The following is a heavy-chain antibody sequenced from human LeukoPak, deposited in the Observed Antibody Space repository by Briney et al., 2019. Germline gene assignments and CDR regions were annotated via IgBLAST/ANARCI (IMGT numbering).Heavy chain of an antibody. J-gene: IGHJ4*02. CDR2: IYYSEWT. CDR3: ARLYSNTFDF. V-gene: IGHV4-59*08. Sequence: SGPLSLTYTVSGRSISWFYWRWLRQPPGKGLNGVGYIYYSEWTKYIPSLNSRVTISVGTSKNQFFLKLAYVTAADTAVYFSARLYSNTFDFWGQGTLVTVSS. CDR1: GRSISWFY. D-gene: IGHD4-11*01.